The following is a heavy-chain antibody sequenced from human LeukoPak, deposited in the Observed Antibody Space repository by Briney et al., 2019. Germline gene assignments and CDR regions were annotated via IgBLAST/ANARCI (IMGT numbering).Heavy chain of an antibody. J-gene: IGHJ4*02. CDR2: INYWSNCYTT. Sequence: PGGSVRLSCAASGFTFSDHYMDWVRQAPGKGLEWVGRINYWSNCYTTEYAASVKGRFTVSRDDSKNALYLQMNSLKTEDTAVYYCTREGRYCSSTSCYVSLDFWGQGTLVTVSP. CDR1: GFTFSDHY. D-gene: IGHD2-2*01. V-gene: IGHV3-72*01. CDR3: TREGRYCSSTSCYVSLDF.